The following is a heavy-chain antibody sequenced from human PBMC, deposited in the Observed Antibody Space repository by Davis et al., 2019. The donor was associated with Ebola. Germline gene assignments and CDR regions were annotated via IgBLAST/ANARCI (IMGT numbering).Heavy chain of an antibody. V-gene: IGHV1-3*01. CDR1: GYTFTSYA. CDR2: INAGNGNT. Sequence: ASVKVSCKASGYTFTSYAMHWVRQAPGQRLEWMGWINAGNGNTKYSQKFQGRVNITRDTSASTAYMELSSLRSEDTSVYYCARDRGGDYSFDYWGQGTLVTVSS. J-gene: IGHJ4*02. D-gene: IGHD3-10*01. CDR3: ARDRGGDYSFDY.